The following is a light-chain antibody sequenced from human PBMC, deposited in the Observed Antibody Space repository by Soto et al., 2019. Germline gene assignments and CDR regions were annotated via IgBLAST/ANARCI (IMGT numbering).Light chain of an antibody. CDR3: QQYETFSGT. CDR2: DAS. J-gene: IGKJ1*01. Sequence: ILMTKSPASFSASTGDTVTVTFRASQSVSGWLAWYQQKPGEAPKLLIYDASALPRGVPSRFSGSGSGTKFTLTIASLQPDDFATYYCQQYETFSGTFGPGTKVDIK. V-gene: IGKV1-5*01. CDR1: QSVSGW.